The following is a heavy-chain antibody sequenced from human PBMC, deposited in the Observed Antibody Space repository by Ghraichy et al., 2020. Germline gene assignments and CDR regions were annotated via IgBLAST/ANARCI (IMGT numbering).Heavy chain of an antibody. V-gene: IGHV3-23*01. CDR2: ISGSGGST. CDR1: GFTFSSYA. Sequence: GGSLRLSCAASGFTFSSYAMSWVRQAPGKGLEWVSAISGSGGSTYYADSVKGRFTISRDNSKNTLYLQMNSLRAEDTAVYYCAKSRFDIVVVPAAAFDYWGQGTLVTVSS. J-gene: IGHJ4*02. CDR3: AKSRFDIVVVPAAAFDY. D-gene: IGHD2-2*01.